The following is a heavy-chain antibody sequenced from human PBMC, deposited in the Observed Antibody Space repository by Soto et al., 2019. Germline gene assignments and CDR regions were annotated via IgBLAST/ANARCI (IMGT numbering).Heavy chain of an antibody. CDR1: GFTVSYNY. D-gene: IGHD2-15*01. J-gene: IGHJ4*02. CDR2: IYNGGST. CDR3: ARPEGLLLLPAGY. Sequence: EVQLVESGGGLIQPGGSLRLSCTASGFTVSYNYMTWVRQAPGKGLEWVSLIYNGGSTHYADSVRGRFTISRDNSKNTLYLQMNSLRVDDTAVYYCARPEGLLLLPAGYWGQGTLVTVSS. V-gene: IGHV3-53*01.